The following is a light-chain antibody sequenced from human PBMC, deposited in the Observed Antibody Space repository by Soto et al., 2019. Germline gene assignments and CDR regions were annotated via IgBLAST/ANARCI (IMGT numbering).Light chain of an antibody. CDR2: GAS. V-gene: IGKV3-20*01. CDR3: QQYCSSPQT. J-gene: IGKJ2*01. Sequence: EIVLTQSPGTLPLSPGERATLSCRASQSVSSSYLAWYQQKPGQAPRLLIYGASSRATGIPDRFSGSGSGTDFTLTISRLEPEDFAVYYCQQYCSSPQTFGQGTKLEIK. CDR1: QSVSSSY.